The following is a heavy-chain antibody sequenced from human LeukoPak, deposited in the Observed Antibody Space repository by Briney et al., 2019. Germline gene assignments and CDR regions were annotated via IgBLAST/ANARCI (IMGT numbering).Heavy chain of an antibody. J-gene: IGHJ4*02. CDR3: ASKTGKTGTYD. Sequence: GGSLRLSCAASGFNFSDYVMIWVRQAPGKGLEWVSSIDRRGGNTYYADSVKGRFTISRDNSKNTLFLLMNSLRAEDTAVFHCASKTGKTGTYDWGQGTLVTLSS. CDR1: GFNFSDYV. D-gene: IGHD1-1*01. CDR2: IDRRGGNT. V-gene: IGHV3-23*01.